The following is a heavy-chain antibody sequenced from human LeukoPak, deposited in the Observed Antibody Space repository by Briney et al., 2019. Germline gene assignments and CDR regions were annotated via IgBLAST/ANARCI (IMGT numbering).Heavy chain of an antibody. CDR3: PKTAYEIPPHYGMDV. Sequence: GASVKDSCKASGYTFTSYGISWVRQTPGQRLEWMGWISAYNGNTNYAQQLQVRVTMTTDTSTSTAYMELMSLSSDDTSVYYWPKTAYEIPPHYGMDVWGQGTTVTVSS. CDR2: ISAYNGNT. D-gene: IGHD3-9*01. CDR1: GYTFTSYG. V-gene: IGHV1-18*01. J-gene: IGHJ6*02.